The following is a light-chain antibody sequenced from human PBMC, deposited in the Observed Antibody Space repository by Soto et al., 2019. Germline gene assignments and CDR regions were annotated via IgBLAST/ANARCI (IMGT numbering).Light chain of an antibody. CDR2: TAS. CDR1: QSISSW. J-gene: IGKJ4*01. Sequence: DIQMTQSPSTLSASVGDRVTISCRASQSISSWLGWYQQKPGKAPKLLIYTASSLESAIPSRFSGSGSGTEFPLTISSLQPDDFATYYCQQYNSYPFTFGGGTKVEIK. CDR3: QQYNSYPFT. V-gene: IGKV1-5*03.